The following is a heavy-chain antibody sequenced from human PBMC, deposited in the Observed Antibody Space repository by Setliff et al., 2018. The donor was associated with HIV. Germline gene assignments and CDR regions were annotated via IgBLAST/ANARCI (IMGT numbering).Heavy chain of an antibody. CDR3: ARGVWELPPYYMDV. D-gene: IGHD1-26*01. V-gene: IGHV1-2*02. Sequence: VKVSCKASGYTFTGYYVHWVRQAPGQGLEWMGWINPNSGGTNYAQKFQGRVTMTRDTSISTAHMELSRLTSDDTAVYYCARGVWELPPYYMDVWGKGTTVTVSS. CDR2: INPNSGGT. CDR1: GYTFTGYY. J-gene: IGHJ6*03.